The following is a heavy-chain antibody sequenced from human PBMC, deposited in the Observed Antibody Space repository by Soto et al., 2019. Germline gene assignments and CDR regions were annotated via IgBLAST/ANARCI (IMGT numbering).Heavy chain of an antibody. J-gene: IGHJ4*02. CDR1: GGALVGGRRC. Sequence: PSGPRSLSCTVAGGALVGGRRCRIWIQQSPGKEMEWIGYIYDRGSTKYNPSLKSRVTISQDTSSNQFSLTMNSVSASDTAVYYCAKDIEMATITSRFYWGQGTLVTVSS. CDR3: AKDIEMATITSRFY. CDR2: IYDRGST. V-gene: IGHV4-61*01. D-gene: IGHD5-12*01.